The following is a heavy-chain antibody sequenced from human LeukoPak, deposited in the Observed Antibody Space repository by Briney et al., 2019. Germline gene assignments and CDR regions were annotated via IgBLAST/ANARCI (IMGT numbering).Heavy chain of an antibody. J-gene: IGHJ6*04. CDR1: GFTFSSYE. CDR3: AELGITMIGGV. V-gene: IGHV3-48*03. CDR2: ISSSDSTI. D-gene: IGHD3-10*02. Sequence: GGSLRLSCAASGFTFSSYEMHWVRQAPGKGLEWVSYISSSDSTIYYADSVKGRFTISRDNAKNSLYLQMNSLRTEDTAVYYCAELGITMIGGVWGKGTTVSISS.